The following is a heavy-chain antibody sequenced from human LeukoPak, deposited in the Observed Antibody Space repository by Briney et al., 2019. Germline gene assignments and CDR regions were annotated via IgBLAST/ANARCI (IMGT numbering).Heavy chain of an antibody. CDR1: GFTFSSYT. D-gene: IGHD1-26*01. CDR3: ASNSGSSGGY. CDR2: ICFDGSNT. J-gene: IGHJ4*02. Sequence: GRSLRLSCAASGFTFSSYTMHWVRQAPGKGLEWVAVICFDGSNTYYADSVKGRFTISRDNSKNTLYLQMKSLRAEDTASYYCASNSGSSGGYWGQGTLVTVSS. V-gene: IGHV3-33*01.